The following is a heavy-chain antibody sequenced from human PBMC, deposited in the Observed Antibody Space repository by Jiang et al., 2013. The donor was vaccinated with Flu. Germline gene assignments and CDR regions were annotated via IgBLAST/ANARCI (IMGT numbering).Heavy chain of an antibody. CDR1: GGSITSTTFY. CDR2: IYYSGTT. J-gene: IGHJ4*02. D-gene: IGHD1-1*01. CDR3: ARLREQRLYDGFDY. V-gene: IGHV4-39*01. Sequence: GPGLVKPSETLSLTCTVSGGSITSTTFYWGWVRQPPGEGLEWIGSIYYSGTTYYNPSLKSRVTISVATSKNQFSLNLSSVTAADTAVYYCARLREQRLYDGFDYWGQGTLVTVSS.